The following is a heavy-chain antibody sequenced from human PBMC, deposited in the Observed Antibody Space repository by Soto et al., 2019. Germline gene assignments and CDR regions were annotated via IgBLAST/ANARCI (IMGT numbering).Heavy chain of an antibody. CDR3: ARVRGGETYYDFWSGYPMAIYGMDV. D-gene: IGHD3-3*01. CDR2: INHSGST. V-gene: IGHV4-34*01. CDR1: GGSFSGYY. Sequence: SETLSLTCAVYGGSFSGYYLSWIRQPPGKGLEWIGEINHSGSTNYNPSLKSRVTISVDTSKNQFSLKLSSVTAADTAVYYCARVRGGETYYDFWSGYPMAIYGMDVWGQGTTVTVSS. J-gene: IGHJ6*02.